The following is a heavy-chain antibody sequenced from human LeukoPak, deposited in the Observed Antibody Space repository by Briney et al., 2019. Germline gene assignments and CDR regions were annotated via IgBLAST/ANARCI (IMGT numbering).Heavy chain of an antibody. CDR2: IYHSGST. J-gene: IGHJ4*02. CDR3: ATTFGELLSFDY. CDR1: GGSISSSNW. D-gene: IGHD3-10*01. Sequence: SETLSLTCAVSGGSISSSNWWSWVRQPPGKGLAWIGEIYHSGSTNYNPSLKSRVTISVDKSKNQFSLKLSSVTAADTAVYYCATTFGELLSFDYWGQGTLVTVSS. V-gene: IGHV4-4*02.